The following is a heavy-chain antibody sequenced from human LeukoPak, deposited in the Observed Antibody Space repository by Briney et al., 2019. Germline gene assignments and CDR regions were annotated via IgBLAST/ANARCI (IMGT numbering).Heavy chain of an antibody. J-gene: IGHJ4*02. CDR3: ARQGVGATGFDY. CDR1: SGSISSGGYY. V-gene: IGHV4-30-2*01. D-gene: IGHD1-26*01. Sequence: SQTLSLTCTVSSGSISSGGYYWSWIRQPPGKGLEWIGYIYHSGSTYYNPSLKSRVTISVDRSKNQFSLKLSSVTAADTAVYYCARQGVGATGFDYWGQGTLVTVSS. CDR2: IYHSGST.